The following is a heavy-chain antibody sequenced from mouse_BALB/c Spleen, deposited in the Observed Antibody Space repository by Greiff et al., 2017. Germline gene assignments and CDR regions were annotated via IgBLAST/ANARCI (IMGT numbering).Heavy chain of an antibody. D-gene: IGHD2-1*01. CDR3: TLYYLHFAY. CDR1: GYTFTSYT. Sequence: QVQLQQSGAELARPGASVKMSCKASGYTFTSYTMHWVKQRPGQGLEWIGYINPSSGYTNYNQKFKDKATLTADNSSSTAYMQLSSLTSEDSAVYYCTLYYLHFAYWGQGTLVTVSA. V-gene: IGHV1-4*01. J-gene: IGHJ3*01. CDR2: INPSSGYT.